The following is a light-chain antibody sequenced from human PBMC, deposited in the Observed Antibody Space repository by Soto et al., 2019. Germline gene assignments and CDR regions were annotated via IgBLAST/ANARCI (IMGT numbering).Light chain of an antibody. CDR1: QSVSSSY. J-gene: IGKJ1*01. CDR2: GAS. CDR3: QQYGSSPPT. Sequence: EIVLTQSPGTLSLSTGERATLSCRASQSVSSSYLAWYQQKPGQAPRLLIYGASSRATGIPDRFSGSGSGTDFTLTISRLEPEDFAVYYCQQYGSSPPTFCQRTKVDIK. V-gene: IGKV3-20*01.